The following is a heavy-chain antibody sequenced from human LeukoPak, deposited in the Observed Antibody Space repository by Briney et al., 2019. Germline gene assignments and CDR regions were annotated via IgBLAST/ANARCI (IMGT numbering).Heavy chain of an antibody. CDR1: GGSISSSSYY. Sequence: PSETLSLTCTVSGGSISSSSYYWGWIRQPPGKGLEWIGSIYYSGSTYYNPSLKGRVTISVDTSKNQFSLKLSSVTAADTAVYYCARYYDSANWFDPWGQGTLVTVSS. D-gene: IGHD3-22*01. CDR2: IYYSGST. J-gene: IGHJ5*02. V-gene: IGHV4-39*01. CDR3: ARYYDSANWFDP.